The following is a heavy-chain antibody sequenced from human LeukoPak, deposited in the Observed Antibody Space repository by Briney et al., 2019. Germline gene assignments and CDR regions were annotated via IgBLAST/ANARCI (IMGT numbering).Heavy chain of an antibody. CDR3: ATEEITFGGVIPL. J-gene: IGHJ4*02. V-gene: IGHV1-24*01. CDR1: GYTLTELS. Sequence: GASVKVSCKVSGYTLTELSMHWVRQAPGKGLEWMGGFDPEDGETIYAQKFQGRVTMTEHTSTATAYMELSSLRSEDTAVYYCATEEITFGGVIPLWGQGTLVTVSS. D-gene: IGHD3-16*01. CDR2: FDPEDGET.